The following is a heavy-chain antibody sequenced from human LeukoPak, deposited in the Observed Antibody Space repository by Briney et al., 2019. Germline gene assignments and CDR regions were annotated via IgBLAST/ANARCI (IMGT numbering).Heavy chain of an antibody. D-gene: IGHD5-24*01. V-gene: IGHV3-30*02. CDR3: AKDRDGYLGFYDY. CDR1: GFTFSSYG. J-gene: IGHJ4*02. Sequence: GGSLRLSCAASGFTFSSYGMHWVRQAPGKGLEWVAFIRYDGSNKYNADSVKGRFTISRDNSKNTLYLQMNSLRAEDTAVHYCAKDRDGYLGFYDYWGQGTLVTVSS. CDR2: IRYDGSNK.